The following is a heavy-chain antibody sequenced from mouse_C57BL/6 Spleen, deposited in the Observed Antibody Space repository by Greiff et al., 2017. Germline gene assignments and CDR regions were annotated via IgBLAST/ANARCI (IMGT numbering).Heavy chain of an antibody. Sequence: VQLQQSGPELVKPGASVKISCKASGYAFSSSWMNWVKQRPGKGLEWIGRIYPGDGDTNYNGKFKGKATLTADKSSSTAYMQLSSLTSEDSAVYFCARHNYYGSSYDWYFDVWGTGTTVTVSS. D-gene: IGHD1-1*01. CDR2: IYPGDGDT. CDR3: ARHNYYGSSYDWYFDV. V-gene: IGHV1-82*01. CDR1: GYAFSSSW. J-gene: IGHJ1*03.